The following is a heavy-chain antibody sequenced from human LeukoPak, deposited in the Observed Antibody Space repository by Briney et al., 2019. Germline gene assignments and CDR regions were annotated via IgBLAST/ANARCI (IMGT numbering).Heavy chain of an antibody. D-gene: IGHD3-16*01. CDR2: INWNGGST. Sequence: PGGSLRLSCAASGFTFDDYGLSWVRQAPGKRLEWVSGINWNGGSTGYADSVKGRFTISRDNAENSLYLQMNSLRAEDTAVYYCARDDKGLGDAFDVWGQRTMVTVSS. CDR1: GFTFDDYG. J-gene: IGHJ3*01. V-gene: IGHV3-20*04. CDR3: ARDDKGLGDAFDV.